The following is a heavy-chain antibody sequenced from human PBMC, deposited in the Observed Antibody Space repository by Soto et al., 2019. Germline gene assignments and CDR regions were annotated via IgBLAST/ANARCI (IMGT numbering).Heavy chain of an antibody. CDR1: GYTFTTYA. V-gene: IGHV1-3*01. J-gene: IGHJ4*02. Sequence: QVQLVQSGAEVKKPGASVKVSCKASGYTFTTYAMHWVRKDPGQRLEWMGWISDGNGNTKHSQKFQGRVTMTRDTSASTAYMKLSSLRSEDTAVYYCARVNAGLDYWGQGTLVTVSS. CDR2: ISDGNGNT. CDR3: ARVNAGLDY.